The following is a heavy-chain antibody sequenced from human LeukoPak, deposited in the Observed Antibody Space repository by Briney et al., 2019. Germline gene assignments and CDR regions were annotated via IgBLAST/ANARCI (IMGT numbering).Heavy chain of an antibody. CDR2: IKEDGTAK. CDR3: AKLQPLSYSGSENAFDI. J-gene: IGHJ3*02. CDR1: GFTFSSCG. D-gene: IGHD1-26*01. Sequence: GGSLRLSCAASGFTFSSCGMHWVRQAPGKGLEWVANIKEDGTAKFYVDSVKGRFTISRDNAKNSLYLQMNSLRVEDTAVYYCAKLQPLSYSGSENAFDIWGQGTMVTASS. V-gene: IGHV3-7*01.